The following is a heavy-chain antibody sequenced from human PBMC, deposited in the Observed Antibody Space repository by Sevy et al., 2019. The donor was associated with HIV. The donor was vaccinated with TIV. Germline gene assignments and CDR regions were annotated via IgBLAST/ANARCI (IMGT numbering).Heavy chain of an antibody. J-gene: IGHJ4*02. CDR1: GFTFSSYA. D-gene: IGHD2-21*02. CDR2: ISGSGGST. V-gene: IGHV3-23*01. Sequence: GGSLRLSCAASGFTFSSYAMSWVRQAPGKGLEWVSAISGSGGSTYYADSVKGRFTISRDNSKNTLYLQMNSLRAEDTAVYYYAKDFRGCGGDCYSPPLDYWGQGTLVTVSS. CDR3: AKDFRGCGGDCYSPPLDY.